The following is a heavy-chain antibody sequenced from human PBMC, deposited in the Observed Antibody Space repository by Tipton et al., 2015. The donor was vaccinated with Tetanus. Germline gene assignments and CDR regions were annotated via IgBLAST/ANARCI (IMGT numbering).Heavy chain of an antibody. CDR1: GGSITSSTYY. CDR2: FYSGGSI. CDR3: ARGLDPYKSGNF. J-gene: IGHJ4*02. D-gene: IGHD5-24*01. V-gene: IGHV4-39*01. Sequence: TLSLTCTVSGGSITSSTYYWGWIRQPPGKGLEWIGTFYSGGSIFYNPSFKSRATISVDTPKNQISLRLTSVTAADTAVYYCARGLDPYKSGNFWGQGTLVTVSS.